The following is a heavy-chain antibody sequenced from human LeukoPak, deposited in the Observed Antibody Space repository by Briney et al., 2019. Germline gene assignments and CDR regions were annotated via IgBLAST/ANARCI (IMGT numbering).Heavy chain of an antibody. J-gene: IGHJ6*03. CDR2: INWDGGST. CDR3: ARDREYSSSWDYDMDV. CDR1: GFTFDDYG. D-gene: IGHD6-13*01. V-gene: IGHV3-20*04. Sequence: GGSLSLSCAASGFTFDDYGMSWVRQAPGKGLEWVSGINWDGGSTGYADSVEGRFTISRDNAKNSLYLQINSLRAEDTALYYCARDREYSSSWDYDMDVWGKGTTVTVSS.